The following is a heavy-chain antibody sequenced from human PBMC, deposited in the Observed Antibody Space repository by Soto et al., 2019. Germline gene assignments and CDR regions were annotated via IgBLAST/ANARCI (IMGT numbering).Heavy chain of an antibody. V-gene: IGHV3-30*18. CDR3: AKDRATVVTDRGY. CDR2: ISHDGNER. Sequence: PGGSLRLSCAASGFDFGSFGIHWVRQAPGRGLDWVAVISHDGNERKYADSVKGRFTISRDNSKDTLYLQMNSLRAEDTAVYYCAKDRATVVTDRGYWGQGTLVTVSS. CDR1: GFDFGSFG. J-gene: IGHJ4*02. D-gene: IGHD2-15*01.